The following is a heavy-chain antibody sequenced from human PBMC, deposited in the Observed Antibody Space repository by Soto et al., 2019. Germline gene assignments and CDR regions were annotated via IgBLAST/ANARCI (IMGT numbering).Heavy chain of an antibody. V-gene: IGHV3-15*01. CDR1: GFTFSNAW. J-gene: IGHJ3*02. CDR3: TTDVSVDIVVVRAANDAFDI. D-gene: IGHD2-2*03. Sequence: EVQLVESGGGLVKPGGSLRLACAASGFTFSNAWMSWVRQAPGKGLEWVGRIKSKTDGGTTDYAAPVKGRFTISRDDSKNTLYLQMNSLKTEDTDVYYCTTDVSVDIVVVRAANDAFDIWGQGTMVTVSS. CDR2: IKSKTDGGTT.